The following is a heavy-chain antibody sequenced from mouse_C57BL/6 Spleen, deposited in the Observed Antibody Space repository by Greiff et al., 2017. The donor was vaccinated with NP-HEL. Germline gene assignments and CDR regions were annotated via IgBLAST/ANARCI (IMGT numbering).Heavy chain of an antibody. J-gene: IGHJ1*03. CDR1: GFTFSSYA. Sequence: EVHLVESGGGLVKPGGSLKLSCAASGFTFSSYAMSWVRQTPEKRLEWVATISDGGSYTYYPDNVKGRFTISRDNAKNNLYLQMSHLKSEDTAMYYCAREEPLGVWGTGTTVTVSS. V-gene: IGHV5-4*01. CDR2: ISDGGSYT. CDR3: AREEPLGV.